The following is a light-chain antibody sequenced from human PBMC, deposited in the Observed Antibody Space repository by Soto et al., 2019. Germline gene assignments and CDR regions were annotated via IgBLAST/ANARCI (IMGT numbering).Light chain of an antibody. J-gene: IGLJ2*01. CDR1: SSDVGAYNY. CDR3: SSYTSSSTPVV. CDR2: EVT. V-gene: IGLV2-14*01. Sequence: QSALTQPASVSGSPGQSITISCTGTSSDVGAYNYVSWYQHHPGKAPKLMIYEVTNRPSGVSNRFSGSKSGNTASLNISGLQAEDESDYYCSSYTSSSTPVVFGGGTKLTVL.